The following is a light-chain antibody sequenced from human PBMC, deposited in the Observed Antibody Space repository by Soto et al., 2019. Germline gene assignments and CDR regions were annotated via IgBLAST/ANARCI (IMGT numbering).Light chain of an antibody. CDR3: QQYNNWPWR. Sequence: EIVMTQAPATLSVSPGVRATLSCRASQSVRNNLAWYQQTPGQAPRFLIYGASTRDTGIPARLSGSGAGTEFTLTISSLQCEELAVYYGQQYNNWPWRFGQGTKGEIK. V-gene: IGKV3-15*01. CDR1: QSVRNN. CDR2: GAS. J-gene: IGKJ1*01.